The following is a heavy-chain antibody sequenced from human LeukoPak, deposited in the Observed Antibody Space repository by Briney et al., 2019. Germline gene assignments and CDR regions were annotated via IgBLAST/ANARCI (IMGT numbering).Heavy chain of an antibody. Sequence: GASVKVSCKASGYTFTSYGFSWVRQDPGQGLEWLGWISAYNGNTNYAQKLKGRVTMTTDTSTSTAYMELRSLRSDDTAVYYCARDLSGWFSNYYYYMDVWGKGTTVTVSS. D-gene: IGHD6-19*01. CDR3: ARDLSGWFSNYYYYMDV. J-gene: IGHJ6*03. V-gene: IGHV1-18*01. CDR2: ISAYNGNT. CDR1: GYTFTSYG.